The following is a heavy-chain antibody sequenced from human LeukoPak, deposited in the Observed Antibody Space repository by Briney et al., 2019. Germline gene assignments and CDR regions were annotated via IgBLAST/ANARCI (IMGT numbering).Heavy chain of an antibody. CDR2: VYYTGRT. V-gene: IGHV4-39*01. J-gene: IGHJ3*02. D-gene: IGHD3-16*01. CDR1: ADSISTSNYY. Sequence: SETLSLTCTVSADSISTSNYYWGWIRQPPGKGLEWIGSVYYTGRTYDNPSLKSRVTISVDTSKNQFSLKLNSVTAADTAVYYCATTPHYEGGGFDIWGKGTMVTVPS. CDR3: ATTPHYEGGGFDI.